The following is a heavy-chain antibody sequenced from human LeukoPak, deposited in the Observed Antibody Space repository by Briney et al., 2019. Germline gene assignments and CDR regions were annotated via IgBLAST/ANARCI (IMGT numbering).Heavy chain of an antibody. CDR2: IYSGGST. J-gene: IGHJ4*02. CDR1: GFTVSSSY. CDR3: ASEDGYNRAYYFDY. Sequence: PGGSLRLSCAASGFTVSSSYMSWVRQAPGKGLEWVSVIYSGGSTYYADSVKGRFTISRDNSKNTLYLQMNSLRAEDTAVYYCASEDGYNRAYYFDYWGQGTLVTVSS. D-gene: IGHD5-24*01. V-gene: IGHV3-66*01.